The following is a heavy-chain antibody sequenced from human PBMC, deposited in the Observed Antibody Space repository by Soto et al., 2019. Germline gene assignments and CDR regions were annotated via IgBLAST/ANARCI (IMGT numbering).Heavy chain of an antibody. J-gene: IGHJ5*02. CDR1: GGSFSGYY. D-gene: IGHD3-10*01. CDR3: ARGFSMVRGVLVWFDP. V-gene: IGHV4-34*01. Sequence: SETLSLTCAVYGGSFSGYYWSWIRQPPGKGLEWIGEINHSGSTNYNPSLKSRVTISVDTSKNQFSLRLSSVTAADTAVYYCARGFSMVRGVLVWFDPWGQGTLVTVSS. CDR2: INHSGST.